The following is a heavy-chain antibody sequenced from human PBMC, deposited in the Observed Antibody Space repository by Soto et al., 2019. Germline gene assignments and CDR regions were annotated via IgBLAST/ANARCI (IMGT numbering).Heavy chain of an antibody. CDR3: ARGPAYTIFGVVIISWFDP. J-gene: IGHJ5*02. Sequence: GASVKVSCKASGYTFTSYVINWVRQATGQGLEWMGWMNPNSGNTGYAQKFQGRVTMTRNTSISTAYMELSSLRSEDTAVYYCARGPAYTIFGVVIISWFDPWGQGTLVTVSS. V-gene: IGHV1-8*01. CDR1: GYTFTSYV. CDR2: MNPNSGNT. D-gene: IGHD3-3*01.